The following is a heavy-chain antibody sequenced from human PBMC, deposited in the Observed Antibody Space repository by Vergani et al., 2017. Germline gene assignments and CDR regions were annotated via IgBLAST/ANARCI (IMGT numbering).Heavy chain of an antibody. V-gene: IGHV4-38-2*02. CDR2: IFHTGLT. D-gene: IGHD5-18*01. CDR1: GYSISRGYF. J-gene: IGHJ5*02. Sequence: QVQLQESGPGLVKPSETLSLTCSVSGYSISRGYFWGWFRQPPGKGLEWIGNIFHTGLTYRIPSLRSRVAISVDTSKNQFSLKLSSVTAADTAVYYCATNSGYSYVRWFDPWGQGTLVTVSS. CDR3: ATNSGYSYVRWFDP.